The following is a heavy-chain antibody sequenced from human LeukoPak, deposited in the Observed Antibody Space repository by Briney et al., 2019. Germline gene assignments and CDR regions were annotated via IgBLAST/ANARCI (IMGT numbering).Heavy chain of an antibody. CDR1: GFTFSSYW. J-gene: IGHJ6*03. D-gene: IGHD3-3*01. CDR3: AREAGVRFLEWLPHYYYYYMDV. Sequence: GGSLRLSCAASGFTFSSYWMSWVRQAPGKGLEWVANIKQDGSEKYYVDSVKGRFTISRDNAKNSLYLQMNSLRAKDTAVYYCAREAGVRFLEWLPHYYYYYMDVWGKGTTVTVSS. V-gene: IGHV3-7*01. CDR2: IKQDGSEK.